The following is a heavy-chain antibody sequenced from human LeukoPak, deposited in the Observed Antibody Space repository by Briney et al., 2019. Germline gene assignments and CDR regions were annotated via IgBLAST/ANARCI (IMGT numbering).Heavy chain of an antibody. CDR2: ISSSSSDI. J-gene: IGHJ4*02. Sequence: GGSLTLSCAASGFTFSIYNMNWVRQAPGKGLEWVSYISSSSSDIYSADSVKGRFTISRDNAKNSLYLQMNSLRDEDTAVYYCARERIVGATVDYWGQGTLVTVSS. CDR3: ARERIVGATVDY. V-gene: IGHV3-48*02. D-gene: IGHD1-26*01. CDR1: GFTFSIYN.